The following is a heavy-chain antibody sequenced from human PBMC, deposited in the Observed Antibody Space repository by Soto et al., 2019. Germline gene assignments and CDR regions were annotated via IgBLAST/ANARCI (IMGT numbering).Heavy chain of an antibody. V-gene: IGHV1-18*04. CDR1: GYTFTSYG. D-gene: IGHD2-21*02. CDR3: ARTGTARRIVVVTARHYFDY. Sequence: ASVKVSCKASGYTFTSYGISWVRQAPGQGLEWMGWISAYNGNTNYAQKLQGRVTMTTDTSTSTAYMELRSLRPDDTAVYYCARTGTARRIVVVTARHYFDYWGQGTLVTVSS. CDR2: ISAYNGNT. J-gene: IGHJ4*02.